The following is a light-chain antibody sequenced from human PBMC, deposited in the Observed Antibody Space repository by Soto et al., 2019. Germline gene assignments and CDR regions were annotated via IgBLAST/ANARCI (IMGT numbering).Light chain of an antibody. CDR2: DVS. V-gene: IGLV2-14*01. J-gene: IGLJ1*01. CDR3: SSYTSSSTRV. CDR1: SSDVGGYNY. Sequence: QSALTQPASVSGSPGQSITISCTGTSSDVGGYNYVSWYQQHPGKAPKLMIYDVSNRPSGVSNRFSGSKSGNTASMTISGLQAEDEADYYRSSYTSSSTRVFGPGTKLTVL.